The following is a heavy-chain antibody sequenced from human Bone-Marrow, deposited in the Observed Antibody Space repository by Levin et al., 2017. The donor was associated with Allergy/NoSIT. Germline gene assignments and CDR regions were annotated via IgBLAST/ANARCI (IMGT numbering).Heavy chain of an antibody. D-gene: IGHD6-19*01. V-gene: IGHV4-30-4*01. CDR1: GGSISSGDYY. Sequence: SQTLSLTCTVSGGSISSGDYYWSWIRQPPGKGLEWIGYIYYSGSTYYNPSLKSRVTISVDTSKNQFSLKLSSVTAADTAVYYCARTPYSSGWYGLKFDYWGQGTLVTVSS. CDR2: IYYSGST. J-gene: IGHJ4*02. CDR3: ARTPYSSGWYGLKFDY.